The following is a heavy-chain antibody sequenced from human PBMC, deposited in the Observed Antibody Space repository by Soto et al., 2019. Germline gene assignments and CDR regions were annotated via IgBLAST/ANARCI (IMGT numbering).Heavy chain of an antibody. Sequence: QITLKESDPTLVKPTQTLTLTCTFSGFSLSTSGVGVGWIRQPPGKALEWLALIYWDDDKRYSPSLKSRLTITKDTSKNQVVLTMTNMDPVDTATYYCAHLYSSGWYGGDYFDYWGQGTLVTVSS. CDR2: IYWDDDK. CDR3: AHLYSSGWYGGDYFDY. J-gene: IGHJ4*02. CDR1: GFSLSTSGVG. D-gene: IGHD6-19*01. V-gene: IGHV2-5*02.